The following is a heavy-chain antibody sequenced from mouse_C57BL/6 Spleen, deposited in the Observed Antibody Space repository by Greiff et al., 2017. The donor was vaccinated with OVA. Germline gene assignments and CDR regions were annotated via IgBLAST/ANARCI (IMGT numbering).Heavy chain of an antibody. D-gene: IGHD1-1*01. V-gene: IGHV1-15*01. CDR3: TRRFTTVVARDYFDY. Sequence: QVQLQESGAELVRPGASVTLSCKASGYTFTDYEMHWVKQTPVHGLEWIGAIDPETGGTAYNQKFKGKAILTADKYSSTAYMELRSLTSEDSAVYYCTRRFTTVVARDYFDYGGKGTTLTVSS. J-gene: IGHJ2*01. CDR2: IDPETGGT. CDR1: GYTFTDYE.